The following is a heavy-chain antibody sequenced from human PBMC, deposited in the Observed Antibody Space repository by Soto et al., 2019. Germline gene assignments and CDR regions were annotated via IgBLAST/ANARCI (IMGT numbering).Heavy chain of an antibody. CDR1: GFTFSSYG. V-gene: IGHV3-30*18. Sequence: VPLVESGGGVVQPGKSLRLSCAGSGFTFSSYGMDWVRQAPGKGLEWVAVISYDGSNKYYADSVKGRFTIARDNSKNTLYLQMSRLRADDTAVYYCAKDRMGAGVRGYFDYWGQGTLVTVSS. CDR2: ISYDGSNK. CDR3: AKDRMGAGVRGYFDY. D-gene: IGHD3-10*01. J-gene: IGHJ4*02.